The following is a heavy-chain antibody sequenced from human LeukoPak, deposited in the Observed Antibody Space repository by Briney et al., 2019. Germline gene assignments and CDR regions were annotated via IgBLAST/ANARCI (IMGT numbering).Heavy chain of an antibody. CDR2: ISGSDGRT. V-gene: IGHV3-23*01. D-gene: IGHD2-15*01. J-gene: IGHJ4*02. CDR3: ATPTAVAAGY. Sequence: GGSLRLSCAASGFTFTTYAMTWVRQAPGKGLEWVSAISGSDGRTYYADSVKGRFTISRDNSKNTLYLQMNSLRAEDTAVYYCATPTAVAAGYWGQGTLVTVSS. CDR1: GFTFTTYA.